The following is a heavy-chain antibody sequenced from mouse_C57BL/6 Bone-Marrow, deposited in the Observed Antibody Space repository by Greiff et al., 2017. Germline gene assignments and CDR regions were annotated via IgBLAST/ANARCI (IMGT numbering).Heavy chain of an antibody. J-gene: IGHJ4*01. V-gene: IGHV1-62-2*01. CDR3: ARHEEGGGYYVYAMDY. Sequence: VQLQQSGAELVKPGASVKLSCKASGYTFTEYTIHWVKQRSGQGIEWIGWFYPGSGSIKYNEKFKDKATLTADKSSSTVYMELSRLTSEDSAVYFCARHEEGGGYYVYAMDYWGQGTSVTVSS. CDR1: GYTFTEYT. CDR2: FYPGSGSI. D-gene: IGHD2-3*01.